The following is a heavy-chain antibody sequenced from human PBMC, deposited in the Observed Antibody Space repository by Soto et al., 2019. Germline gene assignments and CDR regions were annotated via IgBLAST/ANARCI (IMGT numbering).Heavy chain of an antibody. CDR3: ASRSPALDY. CDR2: IWHDGRNK. D-gene: IGHD2-2*01. V-gene: IGHV3-33*01. J-gene: IGHJ4*02. CDR1: GFTFSSFG. Sequence: HPGGSLRLSCAASGFTFSSFGMHWVRQAPGKGLEWVAVIWHDGRNKYYADFVKGRFTISRDNSKNTLYLQMNSLRAEDTAVYYCASRSPALDYWGQGTLVTVSS.